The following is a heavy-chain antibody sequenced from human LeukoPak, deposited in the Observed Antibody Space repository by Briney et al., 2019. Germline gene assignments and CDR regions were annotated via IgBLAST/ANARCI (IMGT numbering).Heavy chain of an antibody. Sequence: ASVSVSRRASGHTFTIYAMHCVRQAPGQRLEGMGWTKAGKGNTKYSQKFQGRVTITRYTSASTAYMELSSLRSEDTAVYYCATLTGYAYFDSWGQRTPVTVSS. CDR2: TKAGKGNT. D-gene: IGHD7-27*01. CDR1: GHTFTIYA. J-gene: IGHJ4*02. V-gene: IGHV1-3*01. CDR3: ATLTGYAYFDS.